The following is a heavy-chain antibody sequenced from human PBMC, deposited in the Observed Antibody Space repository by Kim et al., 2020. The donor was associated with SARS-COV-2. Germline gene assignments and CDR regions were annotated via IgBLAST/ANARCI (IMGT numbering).Heavy chain of an antibody. J-gene: IGHJ2*01. CDR2: ISYDGSNK. Sequence: GGSLRLSCAASGFTFSSYAMHWARRAPGKGLGWVAVISYDGSNKYYVDSVKGRFTISRDNSKNTLYLQMNSLRAEDTAVYYCAREKGHMTGTQAYWYFDLWGRGTLVTVSS. V-gene: IGHV3-30*04. D-gene: IGHD1-20*01. CDR3: AREKGHMTGTQAYWYFDL. CDR1: GFTFSSYA.